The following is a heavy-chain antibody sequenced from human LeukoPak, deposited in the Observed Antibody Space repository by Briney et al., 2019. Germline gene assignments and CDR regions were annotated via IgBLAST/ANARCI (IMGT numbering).Heavy chain of an antibody. V-gene: IGHV4-59*08. CDR1: VGSISSYH. D-gene: IGHD1-26*01. CDR2: IHYSGSA. CDR3: ARSVSWELLVRDDAFDI. J-gene: IGHJ3*02. Sequence: PSETLSPTCTVSVGSISSYHWIWIRQPPGKGLEWIGYIHYSGSANYNPSLKSRVTTSVDTSKKHFSLKLRSVTAADTAVYYCARSVSWELLVRDDAFDIWGQGTMVTVSS.